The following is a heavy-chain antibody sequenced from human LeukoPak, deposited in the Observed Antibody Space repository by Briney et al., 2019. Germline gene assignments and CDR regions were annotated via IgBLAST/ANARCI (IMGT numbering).Heavy chain of an antibody. Sequence: GGSLRLSCAASGFTFSSYDMHWVRQAPGKGLEWVAVIWYDGTNKYHADSVKGRFTISRDNSKNTLYLQMNSLRAEDTAVYYCARDPSSYGMDVWGQGTTVTVSS. J-gene: IGHJ6*02. CDR2: IWYDGTNK. CDR3: ARDPSSYGMDV. V-gene: IGHV3-33*01. CDR1: GFTFSSYD.